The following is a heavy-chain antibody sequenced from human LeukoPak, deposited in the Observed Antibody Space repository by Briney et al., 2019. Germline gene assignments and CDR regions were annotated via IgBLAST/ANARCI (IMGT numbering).Heavy chain of an antibody. V-gene: IGHV1-46*01. CDR1: GGTFSSYA. J-gene: IGHJ5*02. D-gene: IGHD1-26*01. Sequence: ASVKVSCKASGGTFSSYAISWVRQAPGQGLEWMGLINPSGSSTIYAQKFQGRATMTRDMSTSTDYMELSSLRSEDTAVYYCARDNSVGDYAWWFDPWGQGTLVTVSS. CDR3: ARDNSVGDYAWWFDP. CDR2: INPSGSST.